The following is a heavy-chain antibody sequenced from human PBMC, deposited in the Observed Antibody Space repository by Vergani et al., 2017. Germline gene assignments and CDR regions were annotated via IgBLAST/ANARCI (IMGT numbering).Heavy chain of an antibody. Sequence: EVQLVESGGGLVKPGGSLRLSCAASGFTFSSYSMNWVRQAPGKGLEWVSSISSSSSYIYYADSVKGRFTISRDNAKNSLYLQMNSLRAEDTAVYYCARDPGAAACFDYWGQGTLVTVSS. CDR2: ISSSSSYI. CDR1: GFTFSSYS. D-gene: IGHD6-13*01. J-gene: IGHJ4*02. CDR3: ARDPGAAACFDY. V-gene: IGHV3-21*01.